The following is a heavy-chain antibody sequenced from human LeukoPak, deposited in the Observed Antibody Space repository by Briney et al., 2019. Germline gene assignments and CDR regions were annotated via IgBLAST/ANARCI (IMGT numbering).Heavy chain of an antibody. CDR3: ARGGLRYFDWLSI. CDR2: ISSSSSYI. D-gene: IGHD3-9*01. V-gene: IGHV3-21*01. Sequence: GGSLRLSCAASGFNVGGDYMSWVRQAPGKGLEWVSSISSSSSYIYYADSVKGRFTISRDNAKNSLYLQMNSLRAEDTAVYYCARGGLRYFDWLSIWGQGTLVTVSS. J-gene: IGHJ4*02. CDR1: GFNVGGDY.